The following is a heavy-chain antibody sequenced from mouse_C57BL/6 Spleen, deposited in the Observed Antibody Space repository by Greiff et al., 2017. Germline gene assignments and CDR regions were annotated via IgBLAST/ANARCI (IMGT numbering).Heavy chain of an antibody. Sequence: VQLQQSGPELVKPGASVKISCKASGYAFSSSWMNWVKQRPGKGLEWIGRIYPGDGDTNYNGKFKGKATLTADKSSSTAYMQLSSLTSEDSAVYFCARWDDYGHYAMDYWGQGTSVTVSS. D-gene: IGHD2-4*01. CDR2: IYPGDGDT. J-gene: IGHJ4*01. V-gene: IGHV1-82*01. CDR1: GYAFSSSW. CDR3: ARWDDYGHYAMDY.